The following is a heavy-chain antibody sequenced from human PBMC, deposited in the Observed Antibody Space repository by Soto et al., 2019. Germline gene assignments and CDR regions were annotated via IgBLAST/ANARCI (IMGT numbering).Heavy chain of an antibody. D-gene: IGHD6-19*01. J-gene: IGHJ4*02. CDR2: ISTSSSYI. CDR3: ARGGSGRYEDVDY. V-gene: IGHV3-21*01. CDR1: GFTFSSYS. Sequence: EVQLVESGGGLVKPGGSLRLSCAASGFTFSSYSMNWVRQAPGKGLEWVSSISTSSSYIHYADSVKGRFTISRDNAKNSMCLQMNSLRAEDTAVYYCARGGSGRYEDVDYWGQGTLVTVSS.